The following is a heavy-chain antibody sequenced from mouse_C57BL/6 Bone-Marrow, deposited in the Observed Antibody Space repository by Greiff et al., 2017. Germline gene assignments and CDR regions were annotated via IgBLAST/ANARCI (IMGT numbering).Heavy chain of an antibody. CDR2: ISNGGGST. Sequence: EVKVVESGGGLVQPGGSLKLSCAASGFTFSDYYMYWVRQTPEKRLEWVAYISNGGGSTYYPATVKGRFTISRDNAKNTLYLQMSRLKSEDTAMYYCARPDLGAWVAYWGQGTLVTVSA. CDR3: ARPDLGAWVAY. V-gene: IGHV5-12*01. D-gene: IGHD4-1*01. J-gene: IGHJ3*01. CDR1: GFTFSDYY.